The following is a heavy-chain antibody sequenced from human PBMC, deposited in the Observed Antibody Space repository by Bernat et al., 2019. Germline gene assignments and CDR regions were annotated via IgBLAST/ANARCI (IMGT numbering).Heavy chain of an antibody. CDR1: GFTFSSYW. CDR2: INQDGSEK. V-gene: IGHV3-7*04. Sequence: EVQLVESGGGLVQPGGSLRLSCAGSGFTFSSYWMNWFRQAPGKGLEWVANINQDGSEKYVVDSVKGRFTISRDNAKNSVYLQMNSLRAEETALYYCAGVDYWGQGTLVTVSS. J-gene: IGHJ4*02. CDR3: AGVDY.